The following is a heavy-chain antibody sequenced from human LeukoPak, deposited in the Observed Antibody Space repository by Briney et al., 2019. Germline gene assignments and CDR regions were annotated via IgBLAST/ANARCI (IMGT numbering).Heavy chain of an antibody. Sequence: PGGSLRLPCAASGFTFSSYAMTWVRQAPGKGLEWVSTISGSGGNTYYADSVKGRFTISRDNSKNTLFLQMNSLRAEDTAVHYCAKARGASDSSPDYWGQGTLVTVSS. V-gene: IGHV3-23*01. D-gene: IGHD2-15*01. CDR1: GFTFSSYA. CDR2: ISGSGGNT. CDR3: AKARGASDSSPDY. J-gene: IGHJ4*02.